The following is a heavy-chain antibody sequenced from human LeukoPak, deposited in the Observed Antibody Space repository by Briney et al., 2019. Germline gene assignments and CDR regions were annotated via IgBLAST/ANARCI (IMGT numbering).Heavy chain of an antibody. J-gene: IGHJ5*02. CDR3: ARDVRRYFDGGFQQYSWFDP. CDR1: GGSISSYY. CDR2: IYYSGST. D-gene: IGHD3-9*01. Sequence: SETLSLTCTVSGGSISSYYWSWIRQPPGKGLEWIGYIYYSGSTNYNPSLRSRVTISVDTSKNQFSLKLSSVTAADTAVYYCARDVRRYFDGGFQQYSWFDPWGQGTLVTVSS. V-gene: IGHV4-59*01.